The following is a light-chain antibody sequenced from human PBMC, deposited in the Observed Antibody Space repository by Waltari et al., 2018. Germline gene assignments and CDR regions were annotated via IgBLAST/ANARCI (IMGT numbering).Light chain of an antibody. CDR3: QSYDSSLSGWV. V-gene: IGLV1-40*01. CDR1: TSNSRAGHD. J-gene: IGLJ2*01. Sequence: QSVLTQPPSVSGAPGPRVTISCTGSTSNSRAGHDATWYQHLPGTAPTLLIYGTSSRPSWVPDRFSGSKSGTSASMAITGLQAEDEADYYCQSYDSSLSGWVFGGGTKLTVL. CDR2: GTS.